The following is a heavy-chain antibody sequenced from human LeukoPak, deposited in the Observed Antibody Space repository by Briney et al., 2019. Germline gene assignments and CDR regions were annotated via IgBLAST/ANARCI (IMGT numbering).Heavy chain of an antibody. V-gene: IGHV3-9*01. Sequence: PGGSLRLSCAASGFIFDDYAMHWVRQAPGKGLEWVSGISWNSGSIGHADSVKGRFTISRDNAKNSLYLQMNSLRAEDTALYYCAKDRDYSSSGASVDYWGQGTLVTVSS. CDR2: ISWNSGSI. D-gene: IGHD6-6*01. CDR3: AKDRDYSSSGASVDY. J-gene: IGHJ4*02. CDR1: GFIFDDYA.